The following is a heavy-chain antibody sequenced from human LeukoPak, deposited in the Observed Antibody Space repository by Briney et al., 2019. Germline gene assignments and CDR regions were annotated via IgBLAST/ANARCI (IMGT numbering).Heavy chain of an antibody. CDR3: AGEVATSYDAFDI. V-gene: IGHV4-30-4*01. CDR2: IYYSGST. Sequence: SETLSLTCTVSGGSISSGDYYWSWIRQPPGKGLEWIGYIYYSGSTYYNPSLKSRVTISVDTSKNQFSLKLSSVTAADTAVYYCAGEVATSYDAFDIWGQGTMVTVSS. CDR1: GGSISSGDYY. J-gene: IGHJ3*02. D-gene: IGHD5-12*01.